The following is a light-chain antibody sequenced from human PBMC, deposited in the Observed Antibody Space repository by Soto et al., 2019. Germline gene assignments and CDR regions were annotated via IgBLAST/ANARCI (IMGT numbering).Light chain of an antibody. CDR2: KAS. CDR1: QSISSW. Sequence: DIQMTQSPSTLSASVGDRVTITCRASQSISSWLAWYQQKPGKAPKLLIYKASSLESGAPSRFSGSESGTEFTLTISSLQPDDFATYFCQQYNSFPLTFGGGTKVEIK. CDR3: QQYNSFPLT. V-gene: IGKV1-5*03. J-gene: IGKJ4*01.